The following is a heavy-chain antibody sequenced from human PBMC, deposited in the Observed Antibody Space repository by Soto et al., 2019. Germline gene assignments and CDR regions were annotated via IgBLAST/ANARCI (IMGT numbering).Heavy chain of an antibody. J-gene: IGHJ6*02. CDR2: ISYDGSNK. D-gene: IGHD2-2*01. V-gene: IGHV3-30-3*01. CDR3: AREQGYCSSTSCQHQYYYYYGMDV. CDR1: GFTFSSYA. Sequence: GGSLRLSCAASGFTFSSYAMHWVRQAPGKGLEWVAVISYDGSNKYYADSVKGRFTISRDNSKNTLYLQMNSLRAEDTAVYYCAREQGYCSSTSCQHQYYYYYGMDVWGQGTTVTVSS.